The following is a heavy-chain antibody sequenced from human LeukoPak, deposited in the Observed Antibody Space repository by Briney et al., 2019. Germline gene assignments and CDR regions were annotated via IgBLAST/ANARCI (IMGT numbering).Heavy chain of an antibody. V-gene: IGHV3-23*01. Sequence: PGGSLRLSCAASGFTFSSYAMSWVRQAPGKGLEWVSAISGSGGSTYYADSVKGRFTISRDNSKNTLYLQMSSLRAEDTAVYYCAKGRYYYDSSGYYYFDYWGQGTLVTVSS. D-gene: IGHD3-22*01. CDR2: ISGSGGST. CDR1: GFTFSSYA. J-gene: IGHJ4*02. CDR3: AKGRYYYDSSGYYYFDY.